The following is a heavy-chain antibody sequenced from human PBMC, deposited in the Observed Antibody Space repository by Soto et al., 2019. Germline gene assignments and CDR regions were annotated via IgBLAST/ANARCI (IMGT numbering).Heavy chain of an antibody. Sequence: QVKLVQSGAELKKPGASVKVSCKASGYTFTSYDINWVRQATGQGIEWMGWMNPNSGNTGYAQKVQGRVTMTRNTSISTAYLEQSSLRSEDTAVYYCAREGGSGSYYLKHYYYYGMDVWGQGNKVPVSS. CDR1: GYTFTSYD. CDR3: AREGGSGSYYLKHYYYYGMDV. D-gene: IGHD3-10*01. CDR2: MNPNSGNT. J-gene: IGHJ6*02. V-gene: IGHV1-8*01.